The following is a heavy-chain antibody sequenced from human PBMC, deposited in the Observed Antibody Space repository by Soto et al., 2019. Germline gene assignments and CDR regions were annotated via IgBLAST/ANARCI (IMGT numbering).Heavy chain of an antibody. Sequence: GGSLRLSCAASGFTFSSYAMSWVRQAPGKGLEWVSAISGSGGSTYYADSVKGRFTISRDNSKNTLYLQMNGLRAEDTAVYYCARTREYYDFWSGSYGMDVWGQGTTVTVSS. CDR1: GFTFSSYA. V-gene: IGHV3-23*01. CDR2: ISGSGGST. J-gene: IGHJ6*02. D-gene: IGHD3-3*01. CDR3: ARTREYYDFWSGSYGMDV.